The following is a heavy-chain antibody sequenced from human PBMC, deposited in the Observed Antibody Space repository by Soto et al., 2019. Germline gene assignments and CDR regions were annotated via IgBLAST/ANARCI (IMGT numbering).Heavy chain of an antibody. V-gene: IGHV4-30-4*01. J-gene: IGHJ5*02. CDR3: ARDVAGDYNWFDP. CDR2: IYYSGST. Sequence: SETLSLTCTVSGGSISSGDYYWSWIRQPPGKGLEWIGYIYYSGSTYYNPSLKSRVTISVDTSKNQFSLKLSSVTAADAAVYYCARDVAGDYNWFDPWGQGTLVTVSS. CDR1: GGSISSGDYY. D-gene: IGHD4-17*01.